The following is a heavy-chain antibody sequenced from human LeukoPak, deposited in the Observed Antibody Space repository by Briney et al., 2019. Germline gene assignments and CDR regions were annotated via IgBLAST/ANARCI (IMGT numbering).Heavy chain of an antibody. CDR2: IKTEMEDGTT. Sequence: PGGSLRLSCAASGFTFSNFCMHWVRQAPGEGLEWVGRIKTEMEDGTTDYAAPVKGRFIISRDDSQNTLYLQMNSLKIEDTGVYYCAKDRGHDPIDFWGQGTLVTVSS. V-gene: IGHV3-15*01. CDR1: GFTFSNFC. J-gene: IGHJ4*02. D-gene: IGHD3-10*01. CDR3: AKDRGHDPIDF.